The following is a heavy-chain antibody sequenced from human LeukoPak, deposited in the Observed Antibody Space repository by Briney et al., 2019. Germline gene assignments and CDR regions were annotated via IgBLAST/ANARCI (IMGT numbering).Heavy chain of an antibody. CDR2: ISGSGGST. V-gene: IGHV3-23*01. Sequence: GGSLRLSCAASGFTFSSYAMSLVRQAPGKGLEWVSAISGSGGSTYYADSVKGRFTISRDNSKNTLYLQMNSLRAEDTAVYYCAKAIAVADKVNDYWGQGTLVTVSS. D-gene: IGHD6-19*01. J-gene: IGHJ4*02. CDR3: AKAIAVADKVNDY. CDR1: GFTFSSYA.